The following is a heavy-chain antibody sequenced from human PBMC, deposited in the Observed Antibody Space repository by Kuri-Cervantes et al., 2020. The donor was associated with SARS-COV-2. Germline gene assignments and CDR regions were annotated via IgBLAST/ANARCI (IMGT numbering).Heavy chain of an antibody. CDR3: ARDTYCSSTSCYRGGMDV. CDR2: INAGNGNT. V-gene: IGHV1-3*01. D-gene: IGHD2-2*02. CDR1: GYTFTSYA. J-gene: IGHJ6*02. Sequence: ASVKVSCKASGYTFTSYAMHWVRQAPGQRLEWMGWINAGNGNTKYSQKFQGRVTITRDTSASTAYMELSSLRSGDTAVYYCARDTYCSSTSCYRGGMDVWGQGTTVTVSS.